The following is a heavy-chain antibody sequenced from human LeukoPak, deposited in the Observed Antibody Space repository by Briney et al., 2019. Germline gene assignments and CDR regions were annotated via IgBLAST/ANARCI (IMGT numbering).Heavy chain of an antibody. V-gene: IGHV3-48*01. CDR3: ARGFYGQFDY. D-gene: IGHD2/OR15-2a*01. J-gene: IGHJ4*02. Sequence: GGSLRLSCAASGFTFSSSSMDWVRQAPGKGLEWVSYISSSSSTIYYADSVKGRFTISRDNAKNSLYLQMNSLRSEDTALDYCARGFYGQFDYWGQGTLVTASS. CDR2: ISSSSSTI. CDR1: GFTFSSSS.